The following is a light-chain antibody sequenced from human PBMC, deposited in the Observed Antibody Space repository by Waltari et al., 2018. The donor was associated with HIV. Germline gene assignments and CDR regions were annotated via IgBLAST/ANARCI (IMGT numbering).Light chain of an antibody. CDR3: QSYDRSLSASVV. J-gene: IGLJ2*01. Sequence: QSVLTQPPSVSGAPGQRVTISCTGGSSHIGADYVVHWYQQIPGTAPKLLISVNKNRPSGVPDRFSASKSGASASLAITGLQAEDEADYFCQSYDRSLSASVVFGGGTKLTVL. V-gene: IGLV1-40*01. CDR2: VNK. CDR1: SSHIGADYV.